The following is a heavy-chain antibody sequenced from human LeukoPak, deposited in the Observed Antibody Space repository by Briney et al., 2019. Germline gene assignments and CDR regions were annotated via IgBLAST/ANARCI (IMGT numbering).Heavy chain of an antibody. CDR1: GDSISTNSAA. CDR2: TYYRSKWFN. Sequence: SQILSLTCAISGDSISTNSAAWNWIRQSPSRGLEWLGRTYYRSKWFNDYALFVKSRLTITPDTSKNQFFLMLRSVTPEDTAVYYCARDGSSGWYDGDYYYYYYIDVWGEGTTVTVSS. V-gene: IGHV6-1*01. CDR3: ARDGSSGWYDGDYYYYYYIDV. D-gene: IGHD6-19*01. J-gene: IGHJ6*03.